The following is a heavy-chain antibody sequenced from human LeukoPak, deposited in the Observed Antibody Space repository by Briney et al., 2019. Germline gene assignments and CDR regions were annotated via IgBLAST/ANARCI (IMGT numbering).Heavy chain of an antibody. D-gene: IGHD4-23*01. CDR2: IKQDGSEK. J-gene: IGHJ4*02. Sequence: GGSLRLSCAASAFTFTNNWLNWVRQAPGKGLGWVANIKQDGSEKYHVDSVKGRFTISRDNAKNSLYLQMNSLTAEDTAVYYCARGGNPRFFDYWGQGTLVTVSS. CDR3: ARGGNPRFFDY. CDR1: AFTFTNNW. V-gene: IGHV3-7*01.